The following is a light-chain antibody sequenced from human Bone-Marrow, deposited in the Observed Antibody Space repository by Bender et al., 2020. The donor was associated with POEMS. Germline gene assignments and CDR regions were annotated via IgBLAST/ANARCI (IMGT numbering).Light chain of an antibody. CDR1: SSKFGSYP. CDR2: NNS. V-gene: IGLV1-44*01. J-gene: IGLJ3*02. CDR3: ATWDDGLDGWV. Sequence: QSVLTQPPSASGTPGQRVTISCSGSSSKFGSYPVNWYQQLPGAAPKLVIFNNSQRPSEVPDRFSGSNSGTSASLAICRLLSDDEADFYCATWDDGLDGWVFGGGTKLTVL.